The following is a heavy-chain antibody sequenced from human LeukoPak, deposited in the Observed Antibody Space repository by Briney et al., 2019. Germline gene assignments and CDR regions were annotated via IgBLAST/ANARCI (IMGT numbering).Heavy chain of an antibody. CDR2: INTNTGNP. CDR3: ARDGGFQYYYGSGSPNWFDP. CDR1: GYTFTSYA. V-gene: IGHV7-4-1*02. Sequence: GASVKVSCKASGYTFTSYAMNWVRQAPGQGLEWMGWINTNTGNPTYAQGFTGRFVFSLDTSVSTASLQISSLKAEDTTVYYCARDGGFQYYYGSGSPNWFDPWGQGTLVTVSS. D-gene: IGHD3-10*01. J-gene: IGHJ5*02.